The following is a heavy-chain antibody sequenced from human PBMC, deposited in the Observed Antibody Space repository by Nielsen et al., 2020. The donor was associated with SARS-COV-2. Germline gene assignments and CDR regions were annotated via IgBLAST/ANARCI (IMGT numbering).Heavy chain of an antibody. CDR1: GFTFSSYW. Sequence: GGSLRLSCAASGFTFSSYWMNWVRQAPGKGLEWVANIKQDGSEKYYGDSVKGRFTISRDNAKNSLYLQMNSLRAEDTALYYCAKLGGYAASDAFDIWGQGTMVTVSS. D-gene: IGHD3-16*01. CDR2: IKQDGSEK. J-gene: IGHJ3*02. V-gene: IGHV3-7*03. CDR3: AKLGGYAASDAFDI.